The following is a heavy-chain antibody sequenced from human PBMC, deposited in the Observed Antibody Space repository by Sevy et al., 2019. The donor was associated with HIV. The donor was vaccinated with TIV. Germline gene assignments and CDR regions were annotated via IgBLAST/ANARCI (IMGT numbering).Heavy chain of an antibody. CDR2: IYYSGST. CDR3: XXXXXXXXGPPSDY. D-gene: IGHD5-12*01. CDR1: GDSISSSNFY. J-gene: IGHJ4*02. Sequence: SETLSLTCTVSGDSISSSNFYWGWIRQPPGKGLEWIGSIYYSGSTYYNPSLKSRVTISVDTSKDQFSLKLRSVTAAXXXXXXXXXXXXXXXGPPSDYWGQGTLVTVSS. V-gene: IGHV4-39*01.